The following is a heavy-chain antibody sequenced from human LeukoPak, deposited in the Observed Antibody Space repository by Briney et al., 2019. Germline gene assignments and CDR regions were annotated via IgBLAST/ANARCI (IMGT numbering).Heavy chain of an antibody. D-gene: IGHD5-12*01. CDR2: ISRDGSPT. V-gene: IGHV3-74*01. Sequence: PGGSLRLSCAASGFTFSSFWMHWVRQAPGKGLVWVSRISRDGSPTSYADSVQGRFTISRDNAKSTLYLQMNSLSAEDTAVYYCVRGERNSGSEFWGQGTLVTVSS. CDR1: GFTFSSFW. CDR3: VRGERNSGSEF. J-gene: IGHJ4*02.